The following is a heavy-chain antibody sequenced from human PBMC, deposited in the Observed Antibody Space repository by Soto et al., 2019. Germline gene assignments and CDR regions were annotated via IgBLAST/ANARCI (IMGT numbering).Heavy chain of an antibody. Sequence: PGESLKISCKGSGYNFARNWLGCVRQIPGKGLERMANIYPSDSVTRTSPTLRGHVAISADTSISTASLQWSSLKAPDTAMYYCANPLGPGAFEMWGQGTVVTVSS. V-gene: IGHV5-51*01. CDR3: ANPLGPGAFEM. J-gene: IGHJ3*02. CDR1: GYNFARNW. CDR2: IYPSDSVT.